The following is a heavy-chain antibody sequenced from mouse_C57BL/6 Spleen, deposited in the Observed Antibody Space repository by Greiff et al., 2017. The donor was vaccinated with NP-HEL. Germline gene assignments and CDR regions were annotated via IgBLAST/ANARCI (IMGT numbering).Heavy chain of an antibody. CDR2: ISSGSSTI. V-gene: IGHV5-17*01. D-gene: IGHD4-1*01. CDR1: GFTFSDYG. J-gene: IGHJ3*01. CDR3: ARPGTGTSAFAY. Sequence: EVHLVESGGGLVKPGGSLKLSCAASGFTFSDYGMHWVRQAPEKGLEWVAYISSGSSTIYYADTVKGRFTISRDNAKNTLFLQMTSLRSEDTAMYYCARPGTGTSAFAYWGQGTLVTVSA.